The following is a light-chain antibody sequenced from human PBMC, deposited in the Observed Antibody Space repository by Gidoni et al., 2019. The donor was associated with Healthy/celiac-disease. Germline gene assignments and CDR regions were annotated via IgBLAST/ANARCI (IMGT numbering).Light chain of an antibody. CDR1: QSVLYSSNNKNY. J-gene: IGKJ2*01. CDR2: WAS. V-gene: IGKV4-1*01. Sequence: DIVMTQSPASLAVSLGERATINCKSSQSVLYSSNNKNYVAWYQQKPGQPPKLLIYWASTRESGVPDRFSGSGSGTDFTLTISSLQAEDVAVYYCQQYYSTPMYTFGQGTKLEIK. CDR3: QQYYSTPMYT.